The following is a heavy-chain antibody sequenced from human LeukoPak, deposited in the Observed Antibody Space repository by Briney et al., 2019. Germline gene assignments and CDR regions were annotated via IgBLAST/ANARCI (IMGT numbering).Heavy chain of an antibody. D-gene: IGHD6-19*01. J-gene: IGHJ4*02. CDR2: IKQDGSEK. Sequence: GGSLRLSCAAPGFTFSSYSMNWVRQAPGKGLEWVAHIKQDGSEKYYVDSVKGRFTISRDNAKNTLYLQINSLRAEDTAVYYCARAVSGWSYYFDYWGQGTLVTVSS. CDR1: GFTFSSYS. CDR3: ARAVSGWSYYFDY. V-gene: IGHV3-7*01.